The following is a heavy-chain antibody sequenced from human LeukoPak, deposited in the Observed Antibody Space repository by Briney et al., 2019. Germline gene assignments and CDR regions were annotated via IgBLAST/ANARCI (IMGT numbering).Heavy chain of an antibody. D-gene: IGHD4-17*01. CDR2: IIPILGIA. V-gene: IGHV1-69*04. CDR1: GGTFSSST. Sequence: SVKVSCKASGGTFSSSTISWVRQAPGQGREWMGRIIPILGIANYAQKFQGRVTITADKSTSTAYMELSSLRSEDTAVYYCAGDYGVYYFDYWGQGTLVTVSS. J-gene: IGHJ4*02. CDR3: AGDYGVYYFDY.